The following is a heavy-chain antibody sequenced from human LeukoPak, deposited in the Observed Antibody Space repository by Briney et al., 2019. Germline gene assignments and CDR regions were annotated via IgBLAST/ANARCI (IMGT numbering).Heavy chain of an antibody. Sequence: GGSLRLSCAASGSTFNAFWMHWVRQAPGKGLVWVSRINSDGSSIAYADSVKGRFTISRDNAKNTLYLQMNSLKAEDAAVYYCARGLVHDTSGYYSDYWGQGTLVTVSS. CDR2: INSDGSSI. J-gene: IGHJ4*02. CDR3: ARGLVHDTSGYYSDY. CDR1: GSTFNAFW. D-gene: IGHD3-22*01. V-gene: IGHV3-74*01.